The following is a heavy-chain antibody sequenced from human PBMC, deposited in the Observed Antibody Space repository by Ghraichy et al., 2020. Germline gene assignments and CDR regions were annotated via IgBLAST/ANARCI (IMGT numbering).Heavy chain of an antibody. D-gene: IGHD2-15*01. CDR1: GFIFSNYN. CDR2: ISISGTYI. J-gene: IGHJ4*02. CDR3: VVDCSGDRCPQ. V-gene: IGHV3-21*06. Sequence: GGSLRLSCAASGFIFSNYNMNWVRQAPGKGLEWVSSISISGTYIYYADSVKGRFTISRDNAKNSLYLQMNSLRAGDTAVYYCVVDCSGDRCPQWGRGTLVTVSS.